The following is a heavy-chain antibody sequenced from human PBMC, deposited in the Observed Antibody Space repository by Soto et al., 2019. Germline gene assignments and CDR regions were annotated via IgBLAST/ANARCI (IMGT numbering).Heavy chain of an antibody. CDR1: GYTFTTYG. D-gene: IGHD6-19*01. CDR2: INDYNGNT. V-gene: IGHV1-18*01. CDR3: AREGSAPYYYYGMDV. Sequence: QVQLEQSGAEVKKPGDSMKVSCKASGYTFTTYGISWVRQAPGQGLEWMGWINDYNGNTDYPQKLQGRVTMTTDTSTSTAYMELRSLRSDDTAVYYCAREGSAPYYYYGMDVWGQGTTVTVSS. J-gene: IGHJ6*02.